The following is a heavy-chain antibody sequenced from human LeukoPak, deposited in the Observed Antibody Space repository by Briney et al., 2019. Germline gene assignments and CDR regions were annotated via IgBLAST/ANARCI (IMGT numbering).Heavy chain of an antibody. Sequence: GGTLRLYCTASGFTFSSYSMNWVRQAPGKGLESVSSISNSSSYIYYADSVKGRFTISRDNAKNSLYLQMNSLRAEDTAVYYCARDHTLLRFLEWLPFDYWGQGTLVTVSS. D-gene: IGHD3-3*01. J-gene: IGHJ4*02. CDR3: ARDHTLLRFLEWLPFDY. CDR1: GFTFSSYS. V-gene: IGHV3-21*01. CDR2: ISNSSSYI.